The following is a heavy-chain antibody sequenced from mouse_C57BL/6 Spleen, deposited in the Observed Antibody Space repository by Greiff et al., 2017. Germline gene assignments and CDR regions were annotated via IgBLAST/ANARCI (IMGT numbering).Heavy chain of an antibody. CDR2: ISSGGSYT. Sequence: VQLKESGGDLVKPGGSLKLSCAASGFTFSSYGMSWVRQTPDKRLEWVATISSGGSYTSYPDSVKGRFTISSDNAKNTLYLQMSSLKSEDTAMYYCARHGPYYGFDYWGQGTTLTVSS. CDR1: GFTFSSYG. J-gene: IGHJ2*01. D-gene: IGHD1-1*01. V-gene: IGHV5-6*01. CDR3: ARHGPYYGFDY.